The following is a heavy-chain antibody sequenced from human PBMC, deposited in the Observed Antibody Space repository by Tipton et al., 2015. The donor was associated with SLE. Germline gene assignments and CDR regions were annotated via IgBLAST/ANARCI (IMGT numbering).Heavy chain of an antibody. CDR3: AREEYDFWRDQAYFDY. J-gene: IGHJ4*02. V-gene: IGHV4-59*01. D-gene: IGHD3-3*01. CDR2: IYYSGST. CDR1: GVSISSYY. Sequence: TLSLTCTVSGVSISSYYWTWIRQPPGKGLEWIGYIYYSGSTNHNPSLKSRVTTSIDTSKNQFSLNLTSVTAADTAVYYCAREEYDFWRDQAYFDYWGQGILVTVSS.